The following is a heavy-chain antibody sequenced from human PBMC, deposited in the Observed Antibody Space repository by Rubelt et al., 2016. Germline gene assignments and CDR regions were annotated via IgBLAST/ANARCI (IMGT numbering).Heavy chain of an antibody. CDR1: GFTFSSYA. V-gene: IGHV3-23*04. J-gene: IGHJ5*02. Sequence: EVQLVESGGGLVQPGGSLRLSCAASGFTFSSYAMSWVRQAPGKGLEWVSAISGSGGSTYYEDSVKGRFTLSRDKSKNTRYRQRNSLRAEDTAVYYCAKEYSQRDSSSSKTPYNWFDPWGQGTLVTVSS. CDR3: AKEYSQRDSSSSKTPYNWFDP. D-gene: IGHD6-6*01. CDR2: ISGSGGST.